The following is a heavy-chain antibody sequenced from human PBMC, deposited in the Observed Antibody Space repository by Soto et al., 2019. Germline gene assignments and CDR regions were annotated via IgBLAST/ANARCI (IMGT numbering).Heavy chain of an antibody. CDR2: INHTGGT. D-gene: IGHD3-3*01. V-gene: IGHV4-34*01. CDR3: ATRITVFGLLIPPFDP. CDR1: GGSVNGYY. J-gene: IGHJ5*02. Sequence: SETLSLTCAVYGGSVNGYYWNWIRQPPGKGLEWIGEINHTGGTHYNPSLKSRVTISVDTSKNQFSLRLSSVTAADTAIYYCATRITVFGLLIPPFDPWGQGTQVTVSS.